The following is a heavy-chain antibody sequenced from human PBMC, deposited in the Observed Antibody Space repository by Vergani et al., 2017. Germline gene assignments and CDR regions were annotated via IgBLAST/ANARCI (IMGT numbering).Heavy chain of an antibody. Sequence: QVRLQESGPGLVKPSETLSPTCSVSGGSISGYYRSWIRQPPGKELEWIGYMYHSGSTNYNPSLETRVTISGDTSKNQFSLKLNSVTAADTAVYYCGRVADFYGLGSRLLDLWGQGILVTVSS. CDR1: GGSISGYY. CDR3: GRVADFYGLGSRLLDL. J-gene: IGHJ5*02. D-gene: IGHD3-10*01. CDR2: MYHSGST. V-gene: IGHV4-59*01.